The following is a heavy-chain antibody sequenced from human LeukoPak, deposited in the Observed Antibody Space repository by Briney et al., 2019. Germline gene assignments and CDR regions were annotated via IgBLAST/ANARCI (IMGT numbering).Heavy chain of an antibody. Sequence: ASVKASCKASGYTFTGYYMHWVRQAPGQGLEWMGRINPNSGGTNYAQKFQGRVTMTRDTSISTAYMELSRLRSDDTAVYYCARDPLYCSSTSCYVNWFDPWGQGTLVTVSS. CDR1: GYTFTGYY. CDR3: ARDPLYCSSTSCYVNWFDP. D-gene: IGHD2-2*01. V-gene: IGHV1-2*06. CDR2: INPNSGGT. J-gene: IGHJ5*02.